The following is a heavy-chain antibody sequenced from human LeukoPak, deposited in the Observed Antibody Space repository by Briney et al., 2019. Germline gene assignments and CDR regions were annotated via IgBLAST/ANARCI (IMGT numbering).Heavy chain of an antibody. V-gene: IGHV3-23*01. CDR2: ISGSGGST. CDR1: GFTFSSYG. D-gene: IGHD3-10*01. CDR3: AKGSGVKGWFDP. Sequence: GGSLRLSCAASGFTFSSYGMHWVRQAPGKGLEGVSAISGSGGSTYYADSVKGRFTISRDNSKNTLYLQMNSLRAEDTAVYYCAKGSGVKGWFDPWGQGTLVTVSS. J-gene: IGHJ5*02.